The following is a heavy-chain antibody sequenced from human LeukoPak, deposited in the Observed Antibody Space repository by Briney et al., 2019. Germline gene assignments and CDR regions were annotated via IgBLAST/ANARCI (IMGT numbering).Heavy chain of an antibody. CDR3: ARTQSRSGSYRYYFGY. D-gene: IGHD1-26*01. V-gene: IGHV4-61*08. J-gene: IGHJ4*02. CDR2: IYYISNT. CDR1: GDSVGSAGYY. Sequence: SETLSLACTVSGDSVGSAGYYWSWIRQPLGGGLEWIGYIYYISNTNYNPSLKSRVTMSVDPSKNQFSLKLDSVTAADTAVYYCARTQSRSGSYRYYFGYWGQGTLVTVSS.